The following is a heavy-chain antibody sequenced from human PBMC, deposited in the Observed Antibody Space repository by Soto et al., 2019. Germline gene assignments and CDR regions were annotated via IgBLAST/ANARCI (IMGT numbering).Heavy chain of an antibody. D-gene: IGHD3-10*01. V-gene: IGHV3-20*03. Sequence: SGFNVDDYGMSWVRHVPGKGLEWVSGIYWKGGNRHYADSVKGRFTITRDNAKNSLYLQLDSLRAEDTALYYCVRSGDYRSGSYWYFFDYWGQGT. CDR3: VRSGDYRSGSYWYFFDY. CDR2: IYWKGGNR. CDR1: GFNVDDYG. J-gene: IGHJ4*02.